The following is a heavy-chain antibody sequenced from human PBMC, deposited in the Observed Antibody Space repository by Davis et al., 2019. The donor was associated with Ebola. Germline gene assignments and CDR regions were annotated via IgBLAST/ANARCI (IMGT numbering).Heavy chain of an antibody. Sequence: MPSQTLSPTCALYAGSPSGYYWSWIRQLPGKGLEWIGEINHSGSTNYNPSLKSRVTISVDTSKNQFYLKLSSVTAADTAVYYCARNRRYFDWLPPFDPWGQGTLVTVSS. D-gene: IGHD3-9*01. J-gene: IGHJ5*02. CDR3: ARNRRYFDWLPPFDP. CDR1: AGSPSGYY. V-gene: IGHV4-34*01. CDR2: INHSGST.